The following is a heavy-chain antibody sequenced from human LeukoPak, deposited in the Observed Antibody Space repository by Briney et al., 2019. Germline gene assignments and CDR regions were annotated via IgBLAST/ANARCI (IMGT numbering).Heavy chain of an antibody. CDR3: AKGSEALLWFGELLPNGMDV. CDR1: GFTFSTFG. V-gene: IGHV3-30*18. Sequence: GGSLRLSCTASGFTFSTFGMHWVRQAPGKGLEWVAVISNDGHIKYYADSVKGRFSISRDNAKNSLYLQMNSLRAEDTAVYYCAKGSEALLWFGELLPNGMDVWGQGTTVTVSS. J-gene: IGHJ6*02. CDR2: ISNDGHIK. D-gene: IGHD3-10*01.